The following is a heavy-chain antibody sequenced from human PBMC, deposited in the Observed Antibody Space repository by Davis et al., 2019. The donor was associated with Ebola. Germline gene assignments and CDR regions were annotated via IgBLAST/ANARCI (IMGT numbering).Heavy chain of an antibody. D-gene: IGHD5-12*01. CDR1: GGTFSSYT. Sequence: AASVKVSCKASGGTFSSYTISWVRLAPGQGLEWMGVINPNDDTTYYPQKFQGRVSMTRDTSTSTVYMEVRSLRSEDTAVYYCARALGYTGYRPEYWGQGTLVTVSS. J-gene: IGHJ4*02. CDR3: ARALGYTGYRPEY. CDR2: INPNDDTT. V-gene: IGHV1-46*01.